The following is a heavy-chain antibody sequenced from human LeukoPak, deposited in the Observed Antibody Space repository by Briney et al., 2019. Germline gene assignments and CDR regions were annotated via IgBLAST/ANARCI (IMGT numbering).Heavy chain of an antibody. D-gene: IGHD4-17*01. V-gene: IGHV4-61*08. CDR1: SGSIGSDALY. J-gene: IGHJ4*02. Sequence: SETLSLTCTVSSGSIGSDALYWSWIRQPPGKGLEWIGYIYSSGSTNYNPSLKSRVTIAVDTSKNQFSLKLSSVTAADTAVYYCARGTVTIDYFDYWGQGTLVTVSS. CDR2: IYSSGST. CDR3: ARGTVTIDYFDY.